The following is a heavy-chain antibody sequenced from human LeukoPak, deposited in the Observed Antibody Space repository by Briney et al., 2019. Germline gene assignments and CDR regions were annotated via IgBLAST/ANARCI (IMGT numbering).Heavy chain of an antibody. CDR1: GGSISSNSNY. Sequence: PSETLSLTCTVSGGSISSNSNYWSWIRQPPGKGLEWIGYNTYFGSASYNPSLKSRVTISVDTSKNQFSLKLSSVTAADTAVYYCARDTPGGYDFWWFDLWGQGTLVTVSS. J-gene: IGHJ5*02. V-gene: IGHV4-61*01. CDR2: NTYFGSA. D-gene: IGHD5-12*01. CDR3: ARDTPGGYDFWWFDL.